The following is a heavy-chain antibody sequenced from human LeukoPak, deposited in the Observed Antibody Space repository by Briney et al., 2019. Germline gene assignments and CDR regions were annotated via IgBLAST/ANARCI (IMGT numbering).Heavy chain of an antibody. D-gene: IGHD4-17*01. CDR2: ISSSSDHI. CDR1: GSTFSSYS. J-gene: IGHJ4*02. V-gene: IGHV3-21*04. Sequence: GGSLRLSCAASGSTFSSYSMNWVRQAPGKGLEWVSSISSSSDHIAYADSVKGRFTISRDNAKNALYLQMSDLRAEDTAVYYCAKITKATTPNYWGQGTLVTVSS. CDR3: AKITKATTPNY.